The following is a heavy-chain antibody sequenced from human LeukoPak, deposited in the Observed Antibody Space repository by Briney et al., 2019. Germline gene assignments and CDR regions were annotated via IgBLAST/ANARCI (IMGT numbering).Heavy chain of an antibody. CDR3: ARMFNWHHPPATGTPET. Sequence: SSETLSLTCTVSGGSISGSPFHWGWIRQPPGKGLEWVGSLYLSGTTYYNPSLKSRFTISVDTSENQFSLKLTSVTAADTAVYYCARMFNWHHPPATGTPETWGQGTQVTVFS. D-gene: IGHD6-13*01. J-gene: IGHJ5*02. CDR1: GGSISGSPFH. CDR2: LYLSGTT. V-gene: IGHV4-39*01.